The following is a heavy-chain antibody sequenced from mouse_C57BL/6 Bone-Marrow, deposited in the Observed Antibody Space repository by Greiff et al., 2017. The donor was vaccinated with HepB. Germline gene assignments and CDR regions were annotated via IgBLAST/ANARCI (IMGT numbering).Heavy chain of an antibody. CDR1: GYAFSSYW. V-gene: IGHV1-80*01. CDR3: SRGDYGSSDAMDY. CDR2: IYPGDGDT. J-gene: IGHJ4*01. D-gene: IGHD1-3*01. Sequence: VQLQQSGAELVKPGASVKISCKASGYAFSSYWMNWVKQRPGKGLEWIGHIYPGDGDTNYNGKFKGKATLTADKSSSTAYMQLSSLNSEDSAVYFWSRGDYGSSDAMDYWGQGTSVTVSS.